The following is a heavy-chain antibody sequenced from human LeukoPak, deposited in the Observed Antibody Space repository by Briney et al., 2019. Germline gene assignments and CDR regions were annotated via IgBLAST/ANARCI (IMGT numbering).Heavy chain of an antibody. CDR3: AKRGESIMISFGGVPRWFDP. CDR2: ISGSGDST. CDR1: GFTFSSYA. J-gene: IGHJ5*02. Sequence: PGGFLRLSCAASGFTFSSYAMSWVRQAPGKGLEWVSAISGSGDSTYYADSVKGRFTISRDNSKNTLYLQMNSLRAEDTAVYYCAKRGESIMISFGGVPRWFDPWGQGTLVTVSS. V-gene: IGHV3-23*01. D-gene: IGHD3-16*01.